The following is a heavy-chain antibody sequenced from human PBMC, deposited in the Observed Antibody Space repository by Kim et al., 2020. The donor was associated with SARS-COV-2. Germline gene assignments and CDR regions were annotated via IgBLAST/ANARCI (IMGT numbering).Heavy chain of an antibody. J-gene: IGHJ1*01. CDR3: ASEWRAV. V-gene: IGHV3-11*01. D-gene: IGHD3-3*01. CDR2: GSTI. Sequence: GSTIYSAGSVKSRFTISETNAKNSLYLQMNSLRSEDAAVYYCASEWRAVWGQGTLVTVSA.